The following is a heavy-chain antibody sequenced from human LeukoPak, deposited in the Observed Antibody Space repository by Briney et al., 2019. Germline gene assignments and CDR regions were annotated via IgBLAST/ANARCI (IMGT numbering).Heavy chain of an antibody. CDR1: GDSISSGDYY. Sequence: SETLSLTCTVSGDSISSGDYYWSWIRQPAGKGLEWIGRIYTSGSTNYNPSRKSRITISVDTSKNQFSLKLSSVTAADTAVYYCARNSCPSGSCYDNRGYFDYWGQGTLVTVSS. CDR3: ARNSCPSGSCYDNRGYFDY. CDR2: IYTSGST. D-gene: IGHD2-15*01. V-gene: IGHV4-61*02. J-gene: IGHJ4*02.